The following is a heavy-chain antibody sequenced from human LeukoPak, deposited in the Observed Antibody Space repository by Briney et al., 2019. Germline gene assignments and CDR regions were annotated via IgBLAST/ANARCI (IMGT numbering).Heavy chain of an antibody. Sequence: GGSLRLSCAASGFTFSSYAMRWVRQAPGKGLEWVAVVSYDGSNKYYTDSVKGRFTISRDSSKNTLYLQMNSLRAEDTAVYYCAREGGLYSSSWGYFDYWGQGTLVTVSS. V-gene: IGHV3-30-3*01. D-gene: IGHD6-13*01. J-gene: IGHJ4*02. CDR2: VSYDGSNK. CDR1: GFTFSSYA. CDR3: AREGGLYSSSWGYFDY.